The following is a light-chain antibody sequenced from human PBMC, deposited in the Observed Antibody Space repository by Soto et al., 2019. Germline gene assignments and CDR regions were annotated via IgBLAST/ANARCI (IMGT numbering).Light chain of an antibody. V-gene: IGKV3-11*01. J-gene: IGKJ1*01. CDR2: DAS. CDR1: QSVSSY. Sequence: EIVMTQSPATLSVSPGESAALSCRASQSVSSYLAWYQQKPGQAPRLLIYDASNRATGIPARFSGSGSGTDLTLTISSLEPEDCEVYYCQQRSNWPPTFGQGTKVDIK. CDR3: QQRSNWPPT.